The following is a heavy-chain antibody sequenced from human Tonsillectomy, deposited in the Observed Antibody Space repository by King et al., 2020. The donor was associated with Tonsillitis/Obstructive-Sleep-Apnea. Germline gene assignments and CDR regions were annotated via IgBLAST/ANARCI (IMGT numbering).Heavy chain of an antibody. CDR1: GFTFSSYG. CDR3: ARDYEGDYFDY. CDR2: IWYDGSNK. J-gene: IGHJ4*02. Sequence: VQLVESGGGVVQPGRSLRLSCAASGFTFSSYGMHWVRQAPGKGLEWVAVIWYDGSNKYYADYVKGRFTISRDNSKNTLYLQMNSLGAEDTAVYYCARDYEGDYFDYWGQGTLVTVSS. V-gene: IGHV3-33*01. D-gene: IGHD5-12*01.